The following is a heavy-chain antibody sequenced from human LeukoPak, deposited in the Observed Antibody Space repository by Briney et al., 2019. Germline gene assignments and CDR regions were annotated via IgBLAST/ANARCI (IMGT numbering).Heavy chain of an antibody. CDR2: INPNSGGT. D-gene: IGHD3-16*02. CDR1: GYTFTGYY. V-gene: IGHV1-2*02. CDR3: ARGRDYVWGSYRYFDY. J-gene: IGHJ4*02. Sequence: ASVKVSCKASGYTFTGYYMHWVRQAPGQGLEWMGWINPNSGGTNYAQKFQGRVTMTRDTSISTAYMELSGLRSDDTAVYYCARGRDYVWGSYRYFDYWGQGTLVTVSS.